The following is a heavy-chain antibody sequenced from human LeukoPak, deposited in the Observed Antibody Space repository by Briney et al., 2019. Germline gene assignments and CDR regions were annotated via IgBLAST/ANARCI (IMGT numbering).Heavy chain of an antibody. CDR2: FDPEDGQT. V-gene: IGHV1-24*01. CDR3: ATSINYNDYAFDS. Sequence: ASVKVSCKVSENTLSDFSIHWVRQAPGKGLEWMGGFDPEDGQTVYAETFQDRVTMTEDSSTGTAYMDLHTLRSEDTAIYYCATSINYNDYAFDSWGQGTLVTVSS. J-gene: IGHJ4*02. D-gene: IGHD4-17*01. CDR1: ENTLSDFS.